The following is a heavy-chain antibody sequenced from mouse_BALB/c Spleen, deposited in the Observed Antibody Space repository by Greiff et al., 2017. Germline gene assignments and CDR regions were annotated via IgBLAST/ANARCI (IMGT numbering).Heavy chain of an antibody. CDR3: ARAGTGTLFAY. CDR1: GFTFSDFY. J-gene: IGHJ3*01. D-gene: IGHD4-1*01. Sequence: EVMLVESGGGLVQPGGSLRLSCATSGFTFSDFYMEWVRQPPGKRLEWIAASRNKANDYTTEYSASVKGRFIVSRDTSQSILYLQMNALRAEDTAIYYCARAGTGTLFAYWGQGTLVTVSA. CDR2: SRNKANDYTT. V-gene: IGHV7-1*02.